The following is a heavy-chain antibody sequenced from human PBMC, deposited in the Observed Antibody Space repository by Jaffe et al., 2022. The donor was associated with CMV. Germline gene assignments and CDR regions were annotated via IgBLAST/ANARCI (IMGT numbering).Heavy chain of an antibody. D-gene: IGHD6-13*01. CDR3: ARDPGIAAAGTYHYYYYMDV. Sequence: QVQLVQSGAEVKKPGASVKVSCKASGYTFTSYGISWVRQAPGQGLEWMGWISAYNGNTNYAQKLQGRVTMTTDTSTSTAYMELRSLRSDDTAVYYCARDPGIAAAGTYHYYYYMDVWGKGTTVTVSS. CDR1: GYTFTSYG. CDR2: ISAYNGNT. V-gene: IGHV1-18*04. J-gene: IGHJ6*03.